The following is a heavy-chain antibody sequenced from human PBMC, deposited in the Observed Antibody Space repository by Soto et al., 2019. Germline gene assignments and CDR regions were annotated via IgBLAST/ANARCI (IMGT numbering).Heavy chain of an antibody. V-gene: IGHV5-10-1*03. CDR3: ERHAYETSGYYDDY. J-gene: IGHJ4*02. CDR1: GYTFPAYW. Sequence: EVQLVQSGAEVKKPGESLRISCKGSGYTFPAYWITWVRQMPGKGLEWMGRIDPSDSYINYSPSFQGHVTFSADKSISTAYMKWSSLKASDTAMYYCERHAYETSGYYDDYWGQGTLVTVSS. CDR2: IDPSDSYI. D-gene: IGHD3-22*01.